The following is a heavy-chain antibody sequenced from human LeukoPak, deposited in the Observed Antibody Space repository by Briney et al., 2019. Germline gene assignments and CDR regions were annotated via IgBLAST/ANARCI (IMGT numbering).Heavy chain of an antibody. CDR3: AKARFQLVGADYFDY. CDR2: ISGGGGST. Sequence: GGSLRLSCAASGFTFSSYAMSWVRQAPGKGLEWVSAISGGGGSTYYADSVKGRFTISRDNSKNTLYLQMNSLRAEDTAVYYCAKARFQLVGADYFDYWGQGTLVTVSS. D-gene: IGHD1-26*01. V-gene: IGHV3-23*01. J-gene: IGHJ4*02. CDR1: GFTFSSYA.